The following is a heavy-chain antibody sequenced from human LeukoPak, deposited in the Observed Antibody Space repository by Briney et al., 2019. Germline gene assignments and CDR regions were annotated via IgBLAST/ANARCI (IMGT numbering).Heavy chain of an antibody. CDR2: IYHSGST. CDR3: ARDGRLGSSSWSHPDY. J-gene: IGHJ4*02. Sequence: SETLSLTCTVSGGSISSGGYYWSWIRQPPGKGLEWIGYIYHSGSTYYNPSLKSRVTISVDRSKNQFSLKLSSVTAADTAVYYCARDGRLGSSSWSHPDYWGQGTLVTVSS. V-gene: IGHV4-30-2*01. CDR1: GGSISSGGYY. D-gene: IGHD6-13*01.